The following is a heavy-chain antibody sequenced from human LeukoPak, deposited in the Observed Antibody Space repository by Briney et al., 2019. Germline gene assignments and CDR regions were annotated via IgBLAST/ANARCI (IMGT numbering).Heavy chain of an antibody. CDR2: ISGSGGST. J-gene: IGHJ6*02. CDR1: GFTFSSYA. V-gene: IGHV3-23*01. CDR3: ANGGPSSSWYPYYYYGMDV. Sequence: PGGSLRLSCAASGFTFSSYAMSWVRQAPGKGLEWVSAISGSGGSTYYADSVKGRFTISRDNSKNTLYLQMNSLRAEDTAVYYCANGGPSSSWYPYYYYGMDVWGQGTTVTVSS. D-gene: IGHD6-13*01.